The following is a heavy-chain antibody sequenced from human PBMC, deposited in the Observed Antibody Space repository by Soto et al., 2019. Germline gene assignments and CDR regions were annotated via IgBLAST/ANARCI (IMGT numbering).Heavy chain of an antibody. Sequence: HPGGSLRLSCAASGFTFSSYGMHWVRQAPGKGLEWVAVISYDGSKKYYADSVKGRFTISRDNSKNTLYLQMNNLRTEDTAVYYCAKDPPVVPAPDAFDIWGQGTMVTVSS. J-gene: IGHJ3*02. CDR3: AKDPPVVPAPDAFDI. CDR2: ISYDGSKK. D-gene: IGHD2-2*01. V-gene: IGHV3-30*18. CDR1: GFTFSSYG.